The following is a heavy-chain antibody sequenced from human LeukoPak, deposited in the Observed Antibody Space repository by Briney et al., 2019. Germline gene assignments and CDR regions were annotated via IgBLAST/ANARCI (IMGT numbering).Heavy chain of an antibody. CDR1: ELTFSQIG. D-gene: IGHD3-22*01. V-gene: IGHV3-23*01. J-gene: IGHJ4*02. CDR2: ISGSGGSP. CDR3: ARAPTRPTLIVYDLYFDS. Sequence: PGGSLRLSCVTSELTFSQIGMTWLSQAPGRGLEWVATISGSGGSPFYADSVKARFTISRDNSKNTLYLEMNSLRVEDTAVYYCARAPTRPTLIVYDLYFDSWGQGSLVTVSS.